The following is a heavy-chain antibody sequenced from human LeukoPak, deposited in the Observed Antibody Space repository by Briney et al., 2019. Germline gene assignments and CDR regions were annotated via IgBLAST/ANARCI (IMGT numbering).Heavy chain of an antibody. CDR1: GGSISSYY. CDR3: ARQGIVEGMDV. D-gene: IGHD1-26*01. CDR2: IYYSGST. Sequence: PSETLSLTCTVSGGSISSYYWSWIRQPPGKGLEWIGYIYYSGSTNYNPSLKSRVTISVDTSKNQFSLKLSSVTAADTAVYYCARQGIVEGMDVWGQGTTVTVS. J-gene: IGHJ6*02. V-gene: IGHV4-59*08.